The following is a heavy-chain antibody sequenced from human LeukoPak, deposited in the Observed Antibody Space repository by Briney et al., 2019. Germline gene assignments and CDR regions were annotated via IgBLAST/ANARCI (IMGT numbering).Heavy chain of an antibody. Sequence: PGGSLRLSCEASGFTFSSYWMSWVRQAPGKGLEWVANIKTDGSEKYYVDSVKGRFTISRDNAKNSLYLQMNSLRAEDTAVYYCAGRVTGYSSGYVYWGQGTLVTVSS. D-gene: IGHD5-18*01. CDR2: IKTDGSEK. CDR3: AGRVTGYSSGYVY. J-gene: IGHJ4*02. V-gene: IGHV3-7*03. CDR1: GFTFSSYW.